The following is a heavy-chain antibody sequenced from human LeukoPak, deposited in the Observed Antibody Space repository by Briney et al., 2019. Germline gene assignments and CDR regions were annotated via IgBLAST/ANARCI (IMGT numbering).Heavy chain of an antibody. J-gene: IGHJ5*02. V-gene: IGHV3-23*01. CDR1: EFTFSTYC. CDR2: ISGSGGST. D-gene: IGHD6-13*01. CDR3: AKAPLGIAAAGLNWFDP. Sequence: PGGSLRLSCAASEFTFSTYCMHWVRQAPGKGLEWVSAISGSGGSTYYADSVKGRFTISRDNSKNTLYLQMNSLRAEDTAVYYCAKAPLGIAAAGLNWFDPWGQGTLVTVSS.